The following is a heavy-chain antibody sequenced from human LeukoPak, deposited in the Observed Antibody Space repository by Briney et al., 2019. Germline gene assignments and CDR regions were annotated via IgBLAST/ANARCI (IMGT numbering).Heavy chain of an antibody. Sequence: PPGGSLRLSCVASAFTFGDYAMHWVRQAPGKGLEWVSGISWNSGLIGYADSVKGRFTISRDNTKNSLYLQMNSLRAEDTAVYYCARDAPSRVAGTWDYYYYGMDVWGQGTTVTVSS. V-gene: IGHV3-9*01. D-gene: IGHD6-19*01. J-gene: IGHJ6*02. CDR2: ISWNSGLI. CDR1: AFTFGDYA. CDR3: ARDAPSRVAGTWDYYYYGMDV.